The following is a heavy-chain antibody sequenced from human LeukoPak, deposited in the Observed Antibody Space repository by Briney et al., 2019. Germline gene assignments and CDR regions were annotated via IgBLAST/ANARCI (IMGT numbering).Heavy chain of an antibody. V-gene: IGHV4-61*01. CDR2: IYYSGST. CDR1: GGSVSSGSYY. Sequence: PPETLSLTCTVSGGSVSSGSYYWSWIRQPPGKGLEWIGYIYYSGSTNYNPSLKSRVTISVDTSKNQFSLKLSSVTAADTAVYYCALQQGVSGYSYGTIDYWGQGTLVTVSS. D-gene: IGHD5-18*01. J-gene: IGHJ4*02. CDR3: ALQQGVSGYSYGTIDY.